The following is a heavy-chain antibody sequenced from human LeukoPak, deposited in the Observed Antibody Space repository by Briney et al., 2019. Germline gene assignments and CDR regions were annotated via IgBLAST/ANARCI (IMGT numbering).Heavy chain of an antibody. J-gene: IGHJ4*02. Sequence: PGGSLRLSCAASGFTFSTYWMSWVRQAPGKGPEWVANIKQDGGEKYYVDSVKGRFTISRDNAKSSLYLQMNSLRAEDTAVYYCAKSHMVAANVFDYWGQGTLVTVSS. CDR3: AKSHMVAANVFDY. CDR1: GFTFSTYW. V-gene: IGHV3-7*02. D-gene: IGHD2-15*01. CDR2: IKQDGGEK.